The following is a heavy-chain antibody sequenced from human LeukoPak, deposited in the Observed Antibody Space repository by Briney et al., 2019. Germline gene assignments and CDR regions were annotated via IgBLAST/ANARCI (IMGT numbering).Heavy chain of an antibody. CDR1: GVTFSSYA. Sequence: GRSLRLSCAASGVTFSSYAINCVRQAPGRGLEWVSSISGSGTSTDYAHSVKGRLTISRDNSKHTLYLQMNSLRDEDTAVYYCAKRYGDYEGNWGQGPLVTVSS. CDR2: ISGSGTST. CDR3: AKRYGDYEGN. J-gene: IGHJ4*02. V-gene: IGHV3-23*01. D-gene: IGHD4-17*01.